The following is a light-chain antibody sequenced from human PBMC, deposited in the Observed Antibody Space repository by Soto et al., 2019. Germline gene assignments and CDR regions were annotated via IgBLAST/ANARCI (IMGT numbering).Light chain of an antibody. CDR2: EVT. J-gene: IGLJ1*01. CDR3: SSYTSSNTLV. V-gene: IGLV2-14*01. Sequence: QSVLTQPASVSGSPGQSITISCTGGSSDIGGYNYVSWFQQHPGKVPKLMIYEVTNRPSGVSNRFSGSKSGSTASPTISGLQAEDEADYYCSSYTSSNTLVFGTGTKVTVL. CDR1: SSDIGGYNY.